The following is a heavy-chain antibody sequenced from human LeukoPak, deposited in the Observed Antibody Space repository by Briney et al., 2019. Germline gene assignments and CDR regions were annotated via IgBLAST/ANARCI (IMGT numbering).Heavy chain of an antibody. V-gene: IGHV4-4*02. CDR3: ASLRRVATLDY. D-gene: IGHD5-12*01. J-gene: IGHJ4*02. CDR1: AYSISSSNW. CDR2: IYHSGST. Sequence: NPSETLSLTCTVSAYSISSSNWWSWVRQPPGKGLEWIGEIYHSGSTNYNPSLKSRVTISVDKSKNQFSLKLSSVTAADTAVYYCASLRRVATLDYWGQGTLVTVSS.